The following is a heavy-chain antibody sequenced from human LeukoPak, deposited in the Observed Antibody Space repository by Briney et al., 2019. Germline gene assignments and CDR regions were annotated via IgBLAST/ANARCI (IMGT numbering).Heavy chain of an antibody. D-gene: IGHD6-19*01. V-gene: IGHV3-30*01. J-gene: IGHJ6*02. Sequence: PGGSLRLSCAASGFTFSTYVMHWVRQAPGKGLQWVAVISCDGSNKCYADSVKGRVIISRDNSKNTLYLQMNSLTAEDTAVYYCARVVAGSVYNYGMDVWGQGTTVTVSS. CDR2: ISCDGSNK. CDR3: ARVVAGSVYNYGMDV. CDR1: GFTFSTYV.